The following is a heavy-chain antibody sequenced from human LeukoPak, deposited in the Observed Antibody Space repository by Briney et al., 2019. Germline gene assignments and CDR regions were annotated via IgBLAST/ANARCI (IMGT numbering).Heavy chain of an antibody. CDR1: GYTFTGYH. V-gene: IGHV1-2*02. Sequence: ASVKVSCKASGYTFTGYHIHWVRQAPGQGLEWMAWINPNSGGTNYAQKLQGRVTMTTDTSTSTAYMELRSLRSDDTAVYYCARVGRVPAAIHMGYWGQGTLVTVSS. D-gene: IGHD2-2*01. J-gene: IGHJ4*02. CDR3: ARVGRVPAAIHMGY. CDR2: INPNSGGT.